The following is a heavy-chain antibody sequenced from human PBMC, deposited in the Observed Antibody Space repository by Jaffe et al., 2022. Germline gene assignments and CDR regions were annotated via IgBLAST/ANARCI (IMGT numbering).Heavy chain of an antibody. CDR1: GFTFSTYN. Sequence: QVQLVESGGGVVQPGGSLRLSCAASGFTFSTYNMHWVRQAPGKGLEWVAIINTDGDVEYNGDSMKGRFTISRDNSRNTLHLQMNTLRTEDTALYYCVRDGTSTVTYTLDYWGQGTLVTVSS. CDR2: INTDGDVE. V-gene: IGHV3-30*19. J-gene: IGHJ4*02. CDR3: VRDGTSTVTYTLDY. D-gene: IGHD4-17*01.